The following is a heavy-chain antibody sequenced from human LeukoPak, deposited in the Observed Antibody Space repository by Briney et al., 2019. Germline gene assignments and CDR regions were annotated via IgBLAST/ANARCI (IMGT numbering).Heavy chain of an antibody. CDR2: INPNSGGT. CDR3: ARGYGSGSSNFDY. CDR1: GYTFTGYY. V-gene: IGHV1-2*02. D-gene: IGHD3-10*01. Sequence: EASVKVSCKASGYTFTGYYMHWVRQAPGQGLEWMGWINPNSGGTNYAQKFQGRVTMTRDTSISTAYMELSRLRSDDTAVYYCARGYGSGSSNFDYWGQGTLVTVSS. J-gene: IGHJ4*02.